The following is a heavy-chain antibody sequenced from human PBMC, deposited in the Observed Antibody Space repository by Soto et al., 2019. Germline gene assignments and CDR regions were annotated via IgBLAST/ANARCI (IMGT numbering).Heavy chain of an antibody. J-gene: IGHJ4*02. Sequence: EVQLVESGGGLVQPGESLRLSCSASGFTFTNYWMHWVRQAPGKGLVWVSRINAEGTTTNYADSVKGRFTTSRDNAKNTLYQQMNSLGAEDTAVYYCACSARGLYGDYNWGQGTLVTVSS. D-gene: IGHD4-17*01. CDR3: ACSARGLYGDYN. V-gene: IGHV3-74*01. CDR2: INAEGTTT. CDR1: GFTFTNYW.